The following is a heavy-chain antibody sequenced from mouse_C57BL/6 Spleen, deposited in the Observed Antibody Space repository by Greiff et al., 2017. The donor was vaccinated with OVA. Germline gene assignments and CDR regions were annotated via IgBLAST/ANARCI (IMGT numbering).Heavy chain of an antibody. CDR3: ARMNYGSSHWYFDV. D-gene: IGHD1-1*01. Sequence: QVTLKVCGPGILQPSQTLSLTCSFSGFSLRTFGMGVGWIRQPSGKGLEWLAHIWWDDDKYYNPALKSRLTISKDTSKNQVFLKIANVDTADTATYYCARMNYGSSHWYFDVWGTGTTVTVSS. CDR2: IWWDDDK. V-gene: IGHV8-8*01. J-gene: IGHJ1*03. CDR1: GFSLRTFGMG.